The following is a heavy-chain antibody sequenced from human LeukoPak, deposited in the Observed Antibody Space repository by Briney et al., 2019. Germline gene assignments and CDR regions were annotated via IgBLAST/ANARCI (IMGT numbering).Heavy chain of an antibody. Sequence: GGSLRLSCAASGFTFSSYGMHWVRQAPGKGLEWVAFIRYDGSNKYYADSVKGRFTISRDNSKNTLYLQMNSLRAEDTAVYYCAKDRRGYGSGSYYNSFDYWGQGTLVTVSS. CDR1: GFTFSSYG. J-gene: IGHJ4*02. V-gene: IGHV3-30*02. D-gene: IGHD3-10*01. CDR2: IRYDGSNK. CDR3: AKDRRGYGSGSYYNSFDY.